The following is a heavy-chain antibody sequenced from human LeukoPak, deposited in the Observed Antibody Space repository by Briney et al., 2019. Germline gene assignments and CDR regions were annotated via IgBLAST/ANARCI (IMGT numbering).Heavy chain of an antibody. D-gene: IGHD3-22*01. J-gene: IGHJ6*02. CDR3: AKALITRRRDYYYGMDV. V-gene: IGHV3-30*18. CDR2: ISYDGSNK. Sequence: GRSLRLSCAASGFTFSSYGMHWVRQAPGKGLEWVAVISYDGSNKYYADSVKGRFTISRDNPKNTLYLQMNSLRAEDMAVYYCAKALITRRRDYYYGMDVWGQGTTVTVSS. CDR1: GFTFSSYG.